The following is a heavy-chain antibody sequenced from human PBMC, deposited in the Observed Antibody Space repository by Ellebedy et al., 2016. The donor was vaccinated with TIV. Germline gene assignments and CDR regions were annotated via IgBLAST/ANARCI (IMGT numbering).Heavy chain of an antibody. Sequence: SETLSLXXAVYGGSFSGYYWSWIRQPPGKGLEWIGEINHSGSTNYNPSLKSRVTISVDTSKNQFSLKLSSVTAADTAVYYCARDLGYSSGWGYYYMDVWGKGTTVTVSS. V-gene: IGHV4-34*01. CDR3: ARDLGYSSGWGYYYMDV. D-gene: IGHD5-18*01. CDR2: INHSGST. J-gene: IGHJ6*03. CDR1: GGSFSGYY.